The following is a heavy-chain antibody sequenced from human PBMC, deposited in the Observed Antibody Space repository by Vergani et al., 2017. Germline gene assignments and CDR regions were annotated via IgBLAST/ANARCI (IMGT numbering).Heavy chain of an antibody. CDR2: INHSGST. Sequence: QVQLQQWGAGLLKPSETLSLTCAVYGGSFSGYYWSWIRQPPGKGLEWIGEINHSGSTNYNPSLKSRVTISVDTSKNQFSLNLSSVTAADTAVYYCARSRIAAAGTNGWFDPWGQGTLVTVSS. J-gene: IGHJ5*02. D-gene: IGHD6-13*01. CDR1: GGSFSGYY. V-gene: IGHV4-34*01. CDR3: ARSRIAAAGTNGWFDP.